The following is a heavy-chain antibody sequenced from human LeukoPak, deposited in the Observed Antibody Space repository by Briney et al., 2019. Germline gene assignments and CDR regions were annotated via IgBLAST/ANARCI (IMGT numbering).Heavy chain of an antibody. CDR2: IYYSGST. CDR3: ARLGYCSGGSCLGLDY. Sequence: PSETLSLTXTVSGGSISSYYWSWIRQPPGKGLEWIGYIYYSGSTNYNPSLKSRVTISVDTSKNQFSLKLSSVTAADTAVYYCARLGYCSGGSCLGLDYWGQGTLVTVSS. CDR1: GGSISSYY. D-gene: IGHD2-15*01. V-gene: IGHV4-59*01. J-gene: IGHJ4*02.